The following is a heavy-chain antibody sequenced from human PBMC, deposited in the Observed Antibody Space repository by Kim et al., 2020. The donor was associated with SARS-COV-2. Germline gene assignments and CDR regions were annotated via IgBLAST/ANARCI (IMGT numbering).Heavy chain of an antibody. CDR3: ARDTRGIAAAGIAPFDY. V-gene: IGHV1-69*01. D-gene: IGHD6-13*01. J-gene: IGHJ4*02. Sequence: YQGGVTITADESTSTAYMELSSLRSEDTAVYYCARDTRGIAAAGIAPFDYWGQGTLVTVSS.